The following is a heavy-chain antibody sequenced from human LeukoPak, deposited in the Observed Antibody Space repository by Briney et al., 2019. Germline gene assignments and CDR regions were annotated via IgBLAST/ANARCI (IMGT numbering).Heavy chain of an antibody. CDR3: ARGKTWLSYYLDY. D-gene: IGHD5-24*01. CDR2: ISSSSSYI. J-gene: IGHJ4*02. V-gene: IGHV3-21*01. CDR1: GFTLSSYS. Sequence: GGSLTLSCAASGFTLSSYSMNWVRQAPGKGLEWVSSISSSSSYIYYADSVKGRFTISRDNAKNSLYLQMNSLRAEDTAVYYCARGKTWLSYYLDYWGQGTLVTVSS.